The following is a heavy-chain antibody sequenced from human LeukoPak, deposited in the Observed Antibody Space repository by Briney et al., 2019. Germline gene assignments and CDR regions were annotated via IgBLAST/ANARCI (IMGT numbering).Heavy chain of an antibody. Sequence: SETLSLTCAVYGGSFSGYYWNWIRQPPGKGLEWIGEINHSGSTNYNPSLKSRVTISVDTSKNQFSLKLSSVTAADTAVYYCARDGDYGNWFDPWGQGTLVTVSS. J-gene: IGHJ5*02. CDR3: ARDGDYGNWFDP. CDR2: INHSGST. D-gene: IGHD4-17*01. CDR1: GGSFSGYY. V-gene: IGHV4-34*01.